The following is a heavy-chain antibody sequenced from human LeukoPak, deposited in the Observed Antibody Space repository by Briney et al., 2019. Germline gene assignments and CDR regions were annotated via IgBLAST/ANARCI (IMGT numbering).Heavy chain of an antibody. J-gene: IGHJ4*02. Sequence: GGSLRLSCAASGFTFSSYEMNWVRQAPGKGLEWASYISSSGYTIYYADSVKGRFTISRDNARNSLYLQMNSLRTEDTALYYCAREGSYYFDTGTYWGYFDYWGQGALVTVSS. CDR2: ISSSGYTI. D-gene: IGHD3-22*01. V-gene: IGHV3-48*03. CDR1: GFTFSSYE. CDR3: AREGSYYFDTGTYWGYFDY.